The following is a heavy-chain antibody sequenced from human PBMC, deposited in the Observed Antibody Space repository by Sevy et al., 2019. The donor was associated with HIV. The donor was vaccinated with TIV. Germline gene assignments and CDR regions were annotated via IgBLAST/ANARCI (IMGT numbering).Heavy chain of an antibody. CDR1: GFTFSTYA. V-gene: IGHV3-23*01. D-gene: IGHD1-1*01. J-gene: IGHJ3*02. CDR3: ARDRYATPFAFDI. Sequence: GGSLRLSCAASGFTFSTYAMSWVRQAPGKGLEWVSAISGSGGSTYYADSVKGRFTISRDNSKNTLYLQMNSLRAEDTAVYYCARDRYATPFAFDIWGQGTMVTVSS. CDR2: ISGSGGST.